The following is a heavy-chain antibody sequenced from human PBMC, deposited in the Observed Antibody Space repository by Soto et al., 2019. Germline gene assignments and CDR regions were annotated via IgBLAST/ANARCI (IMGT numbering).Heavy chain of an antibody. V-gene: IGHV3-48*03. J-gene: IGHJ6*02. CDR3: ARAHTAMYYDSSGYPNRGGGMDV. CDR2: ISSSGSTI. D-gene: IGHD3-22*01. Sequence: GSLRLSCAASGFTFSSYEMNWVRQAPGKGLEWVSYISSSGSTIYYADSVKGRFTISRDNAKNSLYLQMNSLRAEDTAVYYCARAHTAMYYDSSGYPNRGGGMDVWGQGTTVTVSS. CDR1: GFTFSSYE.